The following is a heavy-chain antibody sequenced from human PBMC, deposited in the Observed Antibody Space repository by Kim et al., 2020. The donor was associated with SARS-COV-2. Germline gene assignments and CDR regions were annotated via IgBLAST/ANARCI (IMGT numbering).Heavy chain of an antibody. CDR3: ANHPTRVPAAQVYFDY. D-gene: IGHD2-2*01. Sequence: GGSLRLSCAASGFTFSSYAMSWVRQAPGKGLEWVSAISGSGGSTYYADSVKGRFTISRDNSKNTLYLQMNSLRAEDTAVYYCANHPTRVPAAQVYFDYWGQGTLVTVSS. CDR1: GFTFSSYA. CDR2: ISGSGGST. J-gene: IGHJ4*02. V-gene: IGHV3-23*01.